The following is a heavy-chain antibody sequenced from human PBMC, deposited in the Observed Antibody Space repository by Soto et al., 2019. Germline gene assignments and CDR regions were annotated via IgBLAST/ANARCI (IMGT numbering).Heavy chain of an antibody. CDR2: INPNSGGT. CDR1: GYTFTGYY. CDR3: ARXMVRGVIKGYYYYGMDV. V-gene: IGHV1-2*02. D-gene: IGHD3-10*01. J-gene: IGHJ6*01. Sequence: ASVKVSCKASGYTFTGYYMHWVRQAPGQGLEWMGWINPNSGGTNYAQKFQGRVTMTRDTSISTAYMELSRLRSDDTAVYYCARXMVRGVIKGYYYYGMDVWGQGTTVTVSS.